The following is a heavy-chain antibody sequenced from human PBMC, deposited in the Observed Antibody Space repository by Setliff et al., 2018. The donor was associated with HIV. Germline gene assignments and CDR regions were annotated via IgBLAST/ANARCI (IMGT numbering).Heavy chain of an antibody. V-gene: IGHV4-61*09. CDR3: ARDQGELLHYYYYGMDV. D-gene: IGHD1-26*01. CDR2: IYTSGST. CDR1: GGSISSGSYY. J-gene: IGHJ6*02. Sequence: LSLTCTVSGGSISSGSYYWSWIRQPAGKGLEWIGHIYTSGSTNYNPSLKSRVTISVDTSKNQFSLKLSSVTAADTAVYYCARDQGELLHYYYYGMDVWGQGTTVTVSS.